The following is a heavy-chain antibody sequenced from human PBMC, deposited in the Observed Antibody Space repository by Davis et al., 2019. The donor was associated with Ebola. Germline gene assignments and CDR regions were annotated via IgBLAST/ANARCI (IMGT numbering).Heavy chain of an antibody. D-gene: IGHD3-10*01. CDR3: ARGWLRRGLDA. Sequence: PSETLSLTCAISGDRVSSGSAGWNWIRQSPSRGLEWLGRTYYTSKWYNDYAVSVKSRITINPDTSKNQFSLHLNSVTPEDTALYFCARGWLRRGLDAWGEGTAVTVSS. CDR1: GDRVSSGSAG. J-gene: IGHJ6*04. V-gene: IGHV6-1*01. CDR2: TYYTSKWYN.